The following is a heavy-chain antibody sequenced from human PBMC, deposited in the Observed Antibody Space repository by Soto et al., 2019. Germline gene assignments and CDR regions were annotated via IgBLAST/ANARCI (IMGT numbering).Heavy chain of an antibody. V-gene: IGHV3-23*01. CDR3: AKDPMAQDRCLPQCDNWFDP. J-gene: IGHJ5*02. D-gene: IGHD3-16*02. CDR1: GFTFSSYA. CDR2: ISGSGGST. Sequence: EVQLLESGGGLVQPGGSLRLSCAASGFTFSSYAMSWVRQAPGKGLEWVSAISGSGGSTYYADSVKGRFTISRDNSKNTLYLQMNSLRAEDTAVYYCAKDPMAQDRCLPQCDNWFDPWGQGTLVTVSS.